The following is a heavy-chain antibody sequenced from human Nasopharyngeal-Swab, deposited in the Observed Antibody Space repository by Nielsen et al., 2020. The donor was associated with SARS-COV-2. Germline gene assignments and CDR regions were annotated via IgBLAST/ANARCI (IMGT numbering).Heavy chain of an antibody. D-gene: IGHD3-22*01. CDR2: IYPGDSDT. Sequence: VRQMPGKGLEWMGIIYPGDSDTRYSPSFQGQVTISADKSIGTAYLQWSSLKASDTAMYYCARHGLKGNWFDPWGQGTLVTVSS. V-gene: IGHV5-51*01. J-gene: IGHJ5*02. CDR3: ARHGLKGNWFDP.